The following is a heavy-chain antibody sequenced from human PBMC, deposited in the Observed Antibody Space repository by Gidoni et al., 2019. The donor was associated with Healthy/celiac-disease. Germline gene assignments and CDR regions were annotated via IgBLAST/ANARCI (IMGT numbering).Heavy chain of an antibody. CDR2: INHSGST. Sequence: QVQLQQWGAGLLKPSETLSLTCAVYGASFSAYSWSWIRQSPGKGLEWIGEINHSGSTNYNPSLNSRVTISVDTSKNQFSLKLSSVTAADTAVYYCARGRGQQLVRRYYYGMDVWGQGTTVTVSS. J-gene: IGHJ6*02. D-gene: IGHD6-13*01. CDR1: GASFSAYS. V-gene: IGHV4-34*01. CDR3: ARGRGQQLVRRYYYGMDV.